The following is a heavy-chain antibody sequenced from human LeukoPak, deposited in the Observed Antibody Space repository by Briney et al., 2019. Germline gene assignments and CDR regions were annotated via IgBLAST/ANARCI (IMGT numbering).Heavy chain of an antibody. CDR1: GFTFSSYG. CDR2: IWYDGSNK. V-gene: IGHV3-33*01. Sequence: PGRSLRLSCAASGFTFSSYGMHWVRQAPGKGLEWVAVIWYDGSNKYYADSVKGRFTISRDNSKNTLYLQMNSLRAADTAVYYCVRVTHSSYSYGYGHGDYWGQGTLVTVSS. D-gene: IGHD5-18*01. CDR3: VRVTHSSYSYGYGHGDY. J-gene: IGHJ4*02.